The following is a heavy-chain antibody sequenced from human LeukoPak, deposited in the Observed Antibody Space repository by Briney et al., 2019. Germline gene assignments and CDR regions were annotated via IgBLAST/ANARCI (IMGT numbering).Heavy chain of an antibody. D-gene: IGHD2-21*01. CDR3: ARDHVFVDY. CDR2: ISYDGSNK. J-gene: IGHJ4*02. Sequence: GGSLRLSCAASGFTFSSYAMHWVRQAPGKGLEWVAVISYDGSNKYYADSVKGRFTISRNNSKNTLYLQMNSLRAEDTAVYYCARDHVFVDYWGQGTLVTVSS. V-gene: IGHV3-30*04. CDR1: GFTFSSYA.